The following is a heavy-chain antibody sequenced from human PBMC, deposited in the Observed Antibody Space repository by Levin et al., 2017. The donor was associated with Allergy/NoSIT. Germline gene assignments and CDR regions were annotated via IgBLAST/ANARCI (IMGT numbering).Heavy chain of an antibody. CDR2: ISSSSSTI. CDR1: GFTFSSYS. Sequence: GGSLRLSCAASGFTFSSYSMNWVRQAPGKGLEWVSYISSSSSTIYYADSVKGRFTISRDNAKNSLYLQMNSLRAEDTAVYYCARSDSSSWYDLSSYWGQGTLVTVSS. J-gene: IGHJ4*02. CDR3: ARSDSSSWYDLSSY. D-gene: IGHD6-13*01. V-gene: IGHV3-48*01.